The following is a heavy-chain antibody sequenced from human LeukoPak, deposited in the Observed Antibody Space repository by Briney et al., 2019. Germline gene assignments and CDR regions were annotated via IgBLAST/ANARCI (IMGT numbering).Heavy chain of an antibody. CDR2: TYCRSKWYN. Sequence: SQTLSLTCAISGDSVSSNSAAWNWIRQSPSRGLEWLGGTYCRSKWYNDYAVSVKSRITINPDTSKNQFSLQLNSVTPEDTAVYYCARELLWFGELWGDYYYYGMDVWGKGTTVTVSS. D-gene: IGHD3-10*01. V-gene: IGHV6-1*01. CDR3: ARELLWFGELWGDYYYYGMDV. J-gene: IGHJ6*04. CDR1: GDSVSSNSAA.